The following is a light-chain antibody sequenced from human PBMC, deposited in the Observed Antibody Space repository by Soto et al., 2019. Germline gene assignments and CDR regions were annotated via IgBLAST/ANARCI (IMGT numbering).Light chain of an antibody. Sequence: EIVMTQSPATLSVSPGERPTLSCRASQSVSSNLAWYQQKPGQXPRXXIYDASSRATGIPDRFSGGGSGTDFTITISRLEPEDFEVYYCQQFSSYPLTFGGGTKVDIK. CDR1: QSVSSN. J-gene: IGKJ4*01. CDR3: QQFSSYPLT. CDR2: DAS. V-gene: IGKV3-20*01.